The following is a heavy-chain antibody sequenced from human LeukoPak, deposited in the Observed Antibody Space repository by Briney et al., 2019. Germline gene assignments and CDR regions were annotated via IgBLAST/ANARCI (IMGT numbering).Heavy chain of an antibody. D-gene: IGHD3-10*01. CDR1: GGSISSGGYY. CDR3: ARTGGHGSGQKNPLAY. Sequence: SETLSLTCTVSGGSISSGGYYWSWIRQHPGKGLEWIGYIYYSGSTYYNPSLKSRVTISVDTSKNQFSLKLSSVTAADTAVYYCARTGGHGSGQKNPLAYWGQGPLATVSS. CDR2: IYYSGST. J-gene: IGHJ4*02. V-gene: IGHV4-31*03.